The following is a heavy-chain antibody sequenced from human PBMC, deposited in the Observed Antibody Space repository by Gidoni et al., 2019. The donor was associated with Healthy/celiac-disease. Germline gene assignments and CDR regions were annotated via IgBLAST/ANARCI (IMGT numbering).Heavy chain of an antibody. J-gene: IGHJ3*02. CDR2: ISSSSSTI. Sequence: EVQLVESGGGLVPPGGSLRLSCAASGFTFRSYRMTWVRQAPGKGLEWVSYISSSSSTIYYADSVKGRFTISRDNAKNSLYLQMNSLRAEDTAVYYCARGAGLRLGELGPCAFDIWGQGTMVTVSS. CDR3: ARGAGLRLGELGPCAFDI. D-gene: IGHD3-16*01. V-gene: IGHV3-48*01. CDR1: GFTFRSYR.